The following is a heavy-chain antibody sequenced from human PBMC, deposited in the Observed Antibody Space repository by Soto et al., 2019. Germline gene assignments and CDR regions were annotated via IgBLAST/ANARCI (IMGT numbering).Heavy chain of an antibody. CDR1: GGSFSGYY. J-gene: IGHJ4*02. CDR2: INHSGST. V-gene: IGHV4-34*01. Sequence: SETLSLTCAVYGGSFSGYYWSWIRQPPGKGLEWIGEINHSGSTNHNPSLKSRVTISVDTSKNQFSLKLSSVTAADTAVYYCARIALHCFDYWGQGTLVTSPQ. D-gene: IGHD4-4*01. CDR3: ARIALHCFDY.